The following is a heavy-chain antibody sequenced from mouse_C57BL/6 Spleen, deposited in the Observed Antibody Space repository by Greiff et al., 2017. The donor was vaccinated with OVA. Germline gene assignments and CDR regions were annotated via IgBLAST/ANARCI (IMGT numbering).Heavy chain of an antibody. D-gene: IGHD1-1*01. CDR3: ARDCGSRTLFGY. V-gene: IGHV1-53*01. Sequence: QVQLQQPGTELVKPGASVKLSCKASGYTFTSYWMHWVKQRPGPGLEWIGNINPSNGGTNYNEKFKSKATLTVDKSSSTAYMQRSSLTSEDSAVYYCARDCGSRTLFGYWGQGSTLTVSS. J-gene: IGHJ2*01. CDR1: GYTFTSYW. CDR2: INPSNGGT.